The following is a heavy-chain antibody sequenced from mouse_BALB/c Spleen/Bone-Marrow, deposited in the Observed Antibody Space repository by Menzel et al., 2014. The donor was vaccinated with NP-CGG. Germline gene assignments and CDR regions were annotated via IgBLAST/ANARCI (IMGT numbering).Heavy chain of an antibody. J-gene: IGHJ4*01. CDR1: GYTFTSYW. Sequence: VHLVESGAELVKPGASVKMSCKASGYTFTSYWMHWVKQRPGQGLEWIGTIDPSDSNTIYNQKFKGKATLTVDTSSSTAYMQLSSLTSEDSAVYYCTRRKSPYAMDYWGQGTSVTVSS. V-gene: IGHV1S127*01. D-gene: IGHD6-2*01. CDR2: IDPSDSNT. CDR3: TRRKSPYAMDY.